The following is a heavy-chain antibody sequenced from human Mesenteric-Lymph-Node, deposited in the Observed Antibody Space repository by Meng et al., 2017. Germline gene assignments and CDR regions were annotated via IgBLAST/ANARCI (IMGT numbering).Heavy chain of an antibody. V-gene: IGHV4-38-2*02. CDR2: FYHSGST. J-gene: IGHJ4*02. CDR3: ARDSTMVRGVIKGNYFDY. CDR1: GYSISSAYY. Sequence: SETLSLTCAVSGYSISSAYYWGWIRQPPGKGLECIRSFYHSGSTYYNPSLKSRVTISIDTSKNQFSLKLSSVTAADRALYYCARDSTMVRGVIKGNYFDYWGQGTLVTVSS. D-gene: IGHD3-10*01.